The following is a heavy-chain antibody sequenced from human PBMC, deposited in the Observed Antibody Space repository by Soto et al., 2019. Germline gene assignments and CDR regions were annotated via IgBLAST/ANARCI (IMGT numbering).Heavy chain of an antibody. CDR3: VKDESINWYSGHFRH. CDR1: GFTFDDYA. J-gene: IGHJ1*01. V-gene: IGHV3-9*01. Sequence: SLRLSCAASGFTFDDYAIHWVRQVPGKGLEVVSGINWNSGSIGYGDSVKGRFAISRDNAKNSLQLQMNSLSAEDTAFYYCVKDESINWYSGHFRHWGQGTLVTVSS. D-gene: IGHD6-13*01. CDR2: INWNSGSI.